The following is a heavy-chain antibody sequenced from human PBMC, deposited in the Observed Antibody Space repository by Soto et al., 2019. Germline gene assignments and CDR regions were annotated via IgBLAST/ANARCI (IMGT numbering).Heavy chain of an antibody. Sequence: GGSLRLSCAASGFTFSSYGMHWVRQAPGKGLEWVAVISYDGSNKYYADSVKGRFTISRDNSKNTLYLQMNSLRAEDTAVYYCAKDSLPWLGGSGPFDYWGQGTLVTVSS. CDR3: AKDSLPWLGGSGPFDY. CDR2: ISYDGSNK. J-gene: IGHJ4*02. V-gene: IGHV3-30*18. D-gene: IGHD6-19*01. CDR1: GFTFSSYG.